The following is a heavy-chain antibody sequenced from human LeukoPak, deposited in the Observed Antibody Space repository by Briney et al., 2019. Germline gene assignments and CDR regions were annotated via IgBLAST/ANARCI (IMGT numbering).Heavy chain of an antibody. V-gene: IGHV4-59*01. J-gene: IGHJ5*02. Sequence: SETLSLTCTVSGGSISSYYWSWIRQPPGKGLEWIGYIYYSGSTNYNPSLKSRVTISVDTSENQFSLKLSSVTAADTAVYYCARDMGDYYDSSGYYWFDPWGQGTLVTVSS. CDR1: GGSISSYY. CDR3: ARDMGDYYDSSGYYWFDP. CDR2: IYYSGST. D-gene: IGHD3-22*01.